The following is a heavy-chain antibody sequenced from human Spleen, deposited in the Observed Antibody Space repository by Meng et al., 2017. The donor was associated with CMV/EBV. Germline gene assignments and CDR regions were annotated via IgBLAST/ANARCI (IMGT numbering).Heavy chain of an antibody. J-gene: IGHJ4*02. CDR1: GFTVSSNE. V-gene: IGHV3-38-3*01. D-gene: IGHD6-6*01. Sequence: GESLKISCAASGFTVSSNEMSWVRQAPGKGLEWVSSISGGSTYYADSRKGRFTISRDNAKNSVYLQMNSLRAEDTAVYYCAREPTSISSGDYFDYWGQGTLVTVSS. CDR3: AREPTSISSGDYFDY. CDR2: ISGGST.